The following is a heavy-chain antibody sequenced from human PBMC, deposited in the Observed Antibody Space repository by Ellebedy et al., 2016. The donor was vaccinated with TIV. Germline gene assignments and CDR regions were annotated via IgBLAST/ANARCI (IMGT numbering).Heavy chain of an antibody. CDR2: INNDGTGT. CDR3: ARVRLSDTTRITRFLDY. Sequence: GGSLRLSXAASGFTFSWYWMHWVRQAPGKGLVWVSRINNDGTGTDYADSVKGRFSISRDNAKNTLYLQMSSLKIDDTAVYYCARVRLSDTTRITRFLDYWGQGTLVTVSS. D-gene: IGHD3-10*02. J-gene: IGHJ4*02. V-gene: IGHV3-74*01. CDR1: GFTFSWYW.